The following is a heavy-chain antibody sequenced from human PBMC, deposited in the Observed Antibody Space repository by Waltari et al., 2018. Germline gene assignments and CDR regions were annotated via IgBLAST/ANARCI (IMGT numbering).Heavy chain of an antibody. CDR3: ARKGGRGYTYGPFYYDS. V-gene: IGHV3-74*01. Sequence: EVQLVEAGGDIVQAGGALRLPCGASGCTFRDYWMHWVRQVPGKGLVWVSRSNVDGSSISYSDSVKGRFTISRDNTKNTVFLQLNSLRAEDTGVYYCARKGGRGYTYGPFYYDSWGQGTLVTVSS. CDR2: SNVDGSSI. D-gene: IGHD5-18*01. CDR1: GCTFRDYW. J-gene: IGHJ4*02.